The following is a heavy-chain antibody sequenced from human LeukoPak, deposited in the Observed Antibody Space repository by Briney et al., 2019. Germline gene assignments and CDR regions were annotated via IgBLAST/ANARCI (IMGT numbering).Heavy chain of an antibody. CDR1: GFTFNNHG. CDR2: IYSGGGT. Sequence: GGPLRLSCGASGFTFNNHGMHWVRQAPGKGLEWVAIIYSGGGTSYADSVKGRFIISRDNSKNTLYLQMNSLRAEDTAVYYCATYSSSSDYFDYWGQGTLVTVSS. D-gene: IGHD6-6*01. V-gene: IGHV3-53*01. CDR3: ATYSSSSDYFDY. J-gene: IGHJ4*02.